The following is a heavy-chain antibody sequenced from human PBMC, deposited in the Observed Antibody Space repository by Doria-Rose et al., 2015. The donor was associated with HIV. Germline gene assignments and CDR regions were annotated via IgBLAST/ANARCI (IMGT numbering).Heavy chain of an antibody. J-gene: IGHJ6*03. CDR3: AKAPIIGPKYYFYMDV. Sequence: VQLQESGGGLVQPGRSLRLSCVGSGFSFESYAMHWVRLAPGKGLEWVAGISWDSGAKGNADSLEGRFTISRDNAKKSVYLEMRSLRPEDTASYYCAKAPIIGPKYYFYMDVWGKGTSVTVSS. V-gene: IGHV3-9*01. CDR2: ISWDSGAK. D-gene: IGHD3-3*01. CDR1: GFSFESYA.